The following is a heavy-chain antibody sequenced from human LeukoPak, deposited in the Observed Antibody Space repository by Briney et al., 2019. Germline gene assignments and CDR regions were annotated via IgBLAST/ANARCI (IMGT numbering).Heavy chain of an antibody. CDR3: ARRRLRAWFDY. CDR1: GGSISRSGYY. V-gene: IGHV4-39*07. CDR2: IYHSGST. J-gene: IGHJ4*02. Sequence: SETLSLTCTVSGGSISRSGYYWGRIRQPPGKGLEWIGSIYHSGSTYYNPSLKSRVTISVDTSKNQFSLKLSSVTAADTAVYYCARRRLRAWFDYWGQGTLVTVSS.